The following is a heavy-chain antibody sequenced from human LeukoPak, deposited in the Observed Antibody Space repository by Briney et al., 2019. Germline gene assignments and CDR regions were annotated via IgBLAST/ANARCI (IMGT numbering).Heavy chain of an antibody. CDR2: INPNSGGT. J-gene: IGHJ5*02. D-gene: IGHD6-13*01. CDR1: GYTFTGYY. CDR3: ASPVAAAGRGNWFDP. V-gene: IGHV1-2*04. Sequence: ASVKVSCKASGYTFTGYYMHWVRQAPGQGLEWMGWINPNSGGTNYAQKFQGWVTMTRDTSISTAYMELSRLRSDDTAVYYCASPVAAAGRGNWFDPWGQGTLVTVSS.